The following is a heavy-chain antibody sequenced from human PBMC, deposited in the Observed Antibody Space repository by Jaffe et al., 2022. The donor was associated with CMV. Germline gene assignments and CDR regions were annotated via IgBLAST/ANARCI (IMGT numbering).Heavy chain of an antibody. J-gene: IGHJ4*02. D-gene: IGHD3-3*01. Sequence: QLQLQESGPGLVKPSETLSLTCTVSGGSISSSSYYWGWIRQPPGKGLEWIGSIYYSGSTYYNPSLKSRVTISVDTSKNQFSLKLSSVTAADTAVYYCARQYYDFWSGYSAYFDYWGQGTLVTVSS. V-gene: IGHV4-39*01. CDR3: ARQYYDFWSGYSAYFDY. CDR2: IYYSGST. CDR1: GGSISSSSYY.